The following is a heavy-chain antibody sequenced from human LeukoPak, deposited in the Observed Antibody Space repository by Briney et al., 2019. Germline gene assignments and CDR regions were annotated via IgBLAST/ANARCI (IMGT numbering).Heavy chain of an antibody. V-gene: IGHV4-4*07. CDR3: ARGAHSSGWYRWFDP. CDR2: IYTSGST. D-gene: IGHD6-19*01. J-gene: IGHJ5*02. CDR1: GGSISSYY. Sequence: PSETLSLTCTVSGGSISSYYWSWIRQPAGKGLEWIGRIYTSGSTNYNPSLKSRVTISVDTSKNQFSLKLSSVTAADTAVYYCARGAHSSGWYRWFDPWGQGTLVTVSS.